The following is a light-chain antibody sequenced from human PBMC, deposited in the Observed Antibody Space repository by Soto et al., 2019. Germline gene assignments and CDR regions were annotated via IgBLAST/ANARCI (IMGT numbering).Light chain of an antibody. V-gene: IGLV2-14*03. CDR3: SSYTGASALYV. CDR1: SSDIGGYNY. J-gene: IGLJ1*01. CDR2: NVA. Sequence: QSALTQPAYVSGSPGQSITISCTGTSSDIGGYNYVAWYEQHLGKAPKLIIYNVAVRPSGVSNRFSGSKSGNTASLAISGLQPEDEAHYYCSSYTGASALYVFGTGTKLTVL.